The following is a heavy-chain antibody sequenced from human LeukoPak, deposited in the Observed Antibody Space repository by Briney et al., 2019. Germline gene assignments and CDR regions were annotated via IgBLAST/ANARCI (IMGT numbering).Heavy chain of an antibody. V-gene: IGHV4-39*01. D-gene: IGHD5-18*01. J-gene: IGHJ4*02. CDR1: GVSIRGSTYY. CDR3: ARHITQGYSYGRPTYYFDY. Sequence: SETLSLTCAASGVSIRGSTYYWGWIRQSPGKGLEWIGTIYFTGTTFYNPTLKSRVSISVDTFRNQFSLRLNSLTAADTAVYYCARHITQGYSYGRPTYYFDYWGQGTLVTVSS. CDR2: IYFTGTT.